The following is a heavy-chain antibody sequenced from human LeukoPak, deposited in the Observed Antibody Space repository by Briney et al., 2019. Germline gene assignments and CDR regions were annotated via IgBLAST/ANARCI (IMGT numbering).Heavy chain of an antibody. J-gene: IGHJ4*02. D-gene: IGHD6-19*01. Sequence: GGSLRLSCAASGFTFRRNGMHCVRQAPGKGREWVALIYSEGSSKYYAYCVKGRFTISRDNSKNTVYLQMNSRRAEPTAVYSCARDGNGWGFDNWGQGNLVTVSS. CDR3: ARDGNGWGFDN. CDR2: IYSEGSSK. CDR1: GFTFRRNG. V-gene: IGHV3-33*01.